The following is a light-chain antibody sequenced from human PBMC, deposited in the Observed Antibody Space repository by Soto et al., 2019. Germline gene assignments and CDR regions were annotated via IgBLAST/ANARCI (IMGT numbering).Light chain of an antibody. V-gene: IGKV3-20*01. CDR3: QQYGRSPLVT. CDR2: GAS. CDR1: QSVSSSY. J-gene: IGKJ5*01. Sequence: EIVLTQSPGTLSLSPGERATLSCRASQSVSSSYLAWYQQKPGQAPRLLIYGASSRATGIPDRFSGSGSGTDFTLTISRLAPEDFAMYYCQQYGRSPLVTFGQGTRLEI.